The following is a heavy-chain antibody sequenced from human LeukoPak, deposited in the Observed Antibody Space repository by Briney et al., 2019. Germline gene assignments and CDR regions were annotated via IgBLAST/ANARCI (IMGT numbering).Heavy chain of an antibody. D-gene: IGHD3-3*01. CDR3: AKSSGYYDFWSATR. V-gene: IGHV3-23*01. CDR2: ISGSDGST. Sequence: GGSLRLSCAASGFTFSSYAMSWVRQAPGKGLEWVSAISGSDGSTYYADSVKGRFTISRDNSKNTLYLQMNSLRAEDTAVYYCAKSSGYYDFWSATRWGQGTLVTVSS. CDR1: GFTFSSYA. J-gene: IGHJ4*02.